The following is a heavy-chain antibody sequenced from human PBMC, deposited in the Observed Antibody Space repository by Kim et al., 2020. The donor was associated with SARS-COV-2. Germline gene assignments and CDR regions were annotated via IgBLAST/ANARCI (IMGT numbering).Heavy chain of an antibody. D-gene: IGHD2-2*01. CDR1: GYTFTDYD. CDR3: ARGERYCSRSSCCDY. Sequence: ASVKVSCKASGYTFTDYDINWVRQAPGQGLEWLGRINPYSGSTGYAQKFQGRVTMTRDTTMNTAYMDLSGLRSDDRAVYYCARGERYCSRSSCCDYWGQGTLVTVSS. V-gene: IGHV1-8*02. CDR2: INPYSGST. J-gene: IGHJ4*02.